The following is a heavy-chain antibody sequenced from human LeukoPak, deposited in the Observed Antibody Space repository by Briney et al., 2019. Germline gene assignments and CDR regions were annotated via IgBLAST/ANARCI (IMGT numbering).Heavy chain of an antibody. CDR1: RFTFSNYW. V-gene: IGHV3-7*01. J-gene: IGHJ4*02. CDR3: AKWGPYCVGDYCPALDS. Sequence: GGSLRLSCVASRFTFSNYWMSWVRQAPGKGLEWVANINQDGSKKRYADSMKGRFTISRDNAKESLYLQLNSLRAEDTAVYYCAKWGPYCVGDYCPALDSWGPGTLVTVSS. D-gene: IGHD2-21*02. CDR2: INQDGSKK.